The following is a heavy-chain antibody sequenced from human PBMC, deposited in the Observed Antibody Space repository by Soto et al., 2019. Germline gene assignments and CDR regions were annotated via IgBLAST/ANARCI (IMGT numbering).Heavy chain of an antibody. V-gene: IGHV5-10-1*01. J-gene: IGHJ4*02. CDR2: IDPRDPYT. Sequence: GESLKISCKGSGYSFTSYWITWVRQMPGKGLEWMGRIDPRDPYTNYGPSFQGHVTISADKSINTADVQWSSLKASDTGMYYCARSSLISSGGTREPDSWGQGTLVTVSS. CDR1: GYSFTSYW. D-gene: IGHD2-15*01. CDR3: ARSSLISSGGTREPDS.